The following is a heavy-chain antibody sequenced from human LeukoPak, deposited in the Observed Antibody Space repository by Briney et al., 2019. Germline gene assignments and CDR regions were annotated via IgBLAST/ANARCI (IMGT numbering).Heavy chain of an antibody. V-gene: IGHV4-59*01. CDR3: VRLQPNTGEWAFDI. Sequence: SETLSLTCTVSGDSISKYYWSWIRQPPGEGLEWIGYISNGGTTKYNPSLKSRVTISVDTSNNQLSLRLSSVTAADTAVYHCVRLQPNTGEWAFDIGGQGTMVSVSS. CDR2: ISNGGTT. CDR1: GDSISKYY. D-gene: IGHD1-1*01. J-gene: IGHJ3*02.